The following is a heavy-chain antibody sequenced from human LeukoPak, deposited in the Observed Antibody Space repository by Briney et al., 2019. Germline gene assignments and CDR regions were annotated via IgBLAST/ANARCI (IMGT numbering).Heavy chain of an antibody. J-gene: IGHJ4*02. Sequence: SVKVSCKASGGTFSSYAISWVRQAPGQGLEWMGRIIPILGIANYAQKFQGRVTITADKSTSTAYMELSSLRSEDTAVYYCARDGGYGDYVGYWGQGTLVTVSS. CDR1: GGTFSSYA. CDR2: IIPILGIA. D-gene: IGHD4-17*01. V-gene: IGHV1-69*04. CDR3: ARDGGYGDYVGY.